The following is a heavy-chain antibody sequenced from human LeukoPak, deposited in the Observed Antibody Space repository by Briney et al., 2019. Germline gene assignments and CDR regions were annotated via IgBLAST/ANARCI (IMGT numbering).Heavy chain of an antibody. D-gene: IGHD3-10*02. CDR1: GFTFTGYA. CDR3: AELGITMIGGV. Sequence: GGSLRLSCAASGFTFTGYAMSWVRQAPGKGLEWVSYISSSGSTIYYADSVKGRFTISRDNAKNSLYLQMNSLRAEDTAVYYCAELGITMIGGVWGKGTTVTISS. J-gene: IGHJ6*04. CDR2: ISSSGSTI. V-gene: IGHV3-48*03.